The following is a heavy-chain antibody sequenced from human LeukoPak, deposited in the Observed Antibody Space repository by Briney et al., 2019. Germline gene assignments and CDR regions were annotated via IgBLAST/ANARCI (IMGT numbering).Heavy chain of an antibody. D-gene: IGHD5-18*01. V-gene: IGHV3-33*01. J-gene: IGHJ4*02. CDR1: TFTISSYA. CDR2: IWYDGSNK. Sequence: PGRSLRLSCAASTFTISSYAMHWVRQAPGKGLEWVAVIWYDGSNKYYADSVKGRFTISRDNSKNTLYLQMNSLRAEDTAVYYCARDSYGLDYWGQGTPVTVSS. CDR3: ARDSYGLDY.